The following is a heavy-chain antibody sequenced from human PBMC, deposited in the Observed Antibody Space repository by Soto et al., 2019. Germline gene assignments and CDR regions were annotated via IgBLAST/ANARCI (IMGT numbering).Heavy chain of an antibody. D-gene: IGHD3-10*01. Sequence: ASVKVSCKASGYTFTSYAMNWVRQAPGQGLEWMGWINTNTGNPTYAQGFTGRFVFSLDTSVSTAYLQISSLKAEDTAVYYCARTWYYHGSGSYYPPGYWGQGTLVTVSS. V-gene: IGHV7-4-1*02. CDR3: ARTWYYHGSGSYYPPGY. CDR2: INTNTGNP. CDR1: GYTFTSYA. J-gene: IGHJ4*02.